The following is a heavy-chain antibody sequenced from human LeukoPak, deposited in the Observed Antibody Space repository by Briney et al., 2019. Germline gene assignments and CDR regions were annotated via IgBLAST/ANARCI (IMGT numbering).Heavy chain of an antibody. Sequence: PGGSLRLSCAASGFSFNSYWMNWVRQAPGKGLEWVASIKQDGSAKSYVDSVKGRFTISRDNAENSLYLQMNSLRAEDTAVYYCIRVKDVNDDITFQHWGQGTLVTVSS. CDR3: IRVKDVNDDITFQH. CDR2: IKQDGSAK. J-gene: IGHJ1*01. D-gene: IGHD3-9*01. V-gene: IGHV3-7*01. CDR1: GFSFNSYW.